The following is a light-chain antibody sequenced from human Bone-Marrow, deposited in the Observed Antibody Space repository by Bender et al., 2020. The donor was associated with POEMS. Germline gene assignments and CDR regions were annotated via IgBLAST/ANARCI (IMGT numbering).Light chain of an antibody. CDR2: DVS. CDR1: SSDVGGYNY. CDR3: SSYSSSNTPML. V-gene: IGLV2-14*01. J-gene: IGLJ2*01. Sequence: QSALTQPASVSGSPGQSITISCTGTSSDVGGYNYVSWYQQHPGKVHKLMIYDVSSRPSGVSDRFSGSKSGDTAYLTISGLQAEDEADYYGSSYSSSNTPMLFGGGTKLTVL.